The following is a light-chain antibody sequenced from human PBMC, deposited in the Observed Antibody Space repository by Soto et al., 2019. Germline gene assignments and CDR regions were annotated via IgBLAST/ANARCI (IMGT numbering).Light chain of an antibody. V-gene: IGKV3-20*01. CDR3: QQYGSSPIT. CDR1: QSVSSSY. Sequence: EIGLTQSPGTLSLSPGERATLSCRASQSVSSSYLAWYQQKPGQAPRLLIYGASSRATGIPDRFSGRGSGTEFTLSISRLEPEDFAVYYCQQYGSSPITFGQGTRLEIK. J-gene: IGKJ5*01. CDR2: GAS.